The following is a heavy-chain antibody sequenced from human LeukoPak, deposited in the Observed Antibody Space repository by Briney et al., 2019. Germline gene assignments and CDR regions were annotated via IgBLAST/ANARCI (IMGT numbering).Heavy chain of an antibody. CDR2: ITGSGDST. Sequence: PGGSLRPSCAASGFTFSSYAMGWVRQAPGKGLEWVSSITGSGDSTYYADSVKGRFTISRDNSKNTLYLQMNSLRAEDTAVYYCAKDDAGAAGDYWGQGTLVTVSS. V-gene: IGHV3-23*01. CDR3: AKDDAGAAGDY. J-gene: IGHJ4*02. D-gene: IGHD6-13*01. CDR1: GFTFSSYA.